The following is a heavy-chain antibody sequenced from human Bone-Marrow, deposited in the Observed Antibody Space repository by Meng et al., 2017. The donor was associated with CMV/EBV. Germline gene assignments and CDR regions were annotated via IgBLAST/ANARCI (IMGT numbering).Heavy chain of an antibody. V-gene: IGHV3-23*03. Sequence: GESLKISCAASGFSFTSFGMNWVRQIPGKGLQWIANTYDGVRDSRYADSVKGRFTISRDNTKYMLYLQMNSLRVEDTAIYYCARGGPYVKEGLGEWYLDLWVRGTLVTVSS. CDR3: ARGGPYVKEGLGEWYLDL. CDR1: GFSFTSFG. D-gene: IGHD1-26*01. CDR2: TYDGVRDS. J-gene: IGHJ2*01.